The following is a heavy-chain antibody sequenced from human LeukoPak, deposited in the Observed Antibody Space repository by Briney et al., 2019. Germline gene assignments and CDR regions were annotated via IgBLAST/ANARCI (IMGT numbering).Heavy chain of an antibody. V-gene: IGHV4-39*01. CDR1: GGSISSSSYY. CDR3: GRYERPVGVAGEFDC. Sequence: SETLSLPSSVSGGSISSSSYYWCCSRQPPGKGVEGIWSINNSGSTFYKPSLKSRVTISVDTSKNQFSLQLSSVTEAETAVYYCGRYERPVGVAGEFDCWGQGSQVTVS. CDR2: INNSGST. D-gene: IGHD6-19*01. J-gene: IGHJ4*02.